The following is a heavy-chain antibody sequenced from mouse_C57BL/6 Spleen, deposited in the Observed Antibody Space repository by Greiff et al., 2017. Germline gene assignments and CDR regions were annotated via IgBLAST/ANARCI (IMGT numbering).Heavy chain of an antibody. Sequence: VQLQQPGPELVKPGASVKLSCKASGYTFTSYWMHWVKQRPGQGLEWIGMIHPNSGSTNYNEKFKSKDTLTVDKSSSTAYMQLSSLTSEDSAVYYGASRTTVVAYYFAYWGQGTTLTVSS. J-gene: IGHJ2*01. CDR2: IHPNSGST. V-gene: IGHV1-64*01. CDR1: GYTFTSYW. CDR3: ASRTTVVAYYFAY. D-gene: IGHD1-1*01.